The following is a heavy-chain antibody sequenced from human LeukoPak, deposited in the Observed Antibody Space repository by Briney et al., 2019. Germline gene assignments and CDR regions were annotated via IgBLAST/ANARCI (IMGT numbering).Heavy chain of an antibody. CDR2: INHSGST. J-gene: IGHJ4*02. Sequence: SETLSLTCAVYGGSFSGYYWSWIRQPPGKGLEWIGEINHSGSTNYNPSLKSRVTISVDTSKNQFSLKLSSVTAADTAVYYCARGPPTYYYGSGSYRTHLAYWGQGTLVTVSS. V-gene: IGHV4-34*01. CDR3: ARGPPTYYYGSGSYRTHLAY. D-gene: IGHD3-10*01. CDR1: GGSFSGYY.